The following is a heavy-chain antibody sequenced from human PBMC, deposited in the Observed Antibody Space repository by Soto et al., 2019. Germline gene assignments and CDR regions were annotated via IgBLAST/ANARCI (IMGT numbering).Heavy chain of an antibody. CDR1: GFTFSSYG. J-gene: IGHJ4*02. D-gene: IGHD5-12*01. Sequence: GGSLRLSCAASGFTFSSYGMHWVRQAPGKGLEWVSAISGSGGSTYYADSVKGRFTISRDNSKNTLYLQMNSLRAEDTAVYYCANWEIVATIFGYWGQGTLVTVSS. CDR3: ANWEIVATIFGY. V-gene: IGHV3-23*01. CDR2: ISGSGGST.